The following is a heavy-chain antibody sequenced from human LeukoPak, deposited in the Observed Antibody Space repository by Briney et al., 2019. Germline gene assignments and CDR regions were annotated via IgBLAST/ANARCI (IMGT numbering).Heavy chain of an antibody. CDR3: ARVRSAMVTGYFDY. D-gene: IGHD5-18*01. Sequence: GGSLRLSCAASGFTFSSYAMSWVRQAPGKGLEWVANIKQDGSEKYYVDSVKGRFTISRDNAKNSLYLQMNSLRAEDTAVYYCARVRSAMVTGYFDYWGQGTLVTVSS. V-gene: IGHV3-7*01. CDR2: IKQDGSEK. CDR1: GFTFSSYA. J-gene: IGHJ4*02.